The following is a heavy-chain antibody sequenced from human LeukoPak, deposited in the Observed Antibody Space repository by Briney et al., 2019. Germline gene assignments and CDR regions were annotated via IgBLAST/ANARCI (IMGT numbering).Heavy chain of an antibody. D-gene: IGHD1-26*01. CDR2: IIPIFGTA. V-gene: IGHV1-69*13. CDR1: GGTFSSYA. J-gene: IGHJ3*02. Sequence: ASVKVSCKASGGTFSSYAISWVRQAPGQGLEWMGGIIPIFGTANYAQKFQGRVTITADESTSTAYMELSSLRSEDTAVYYCARGAAPGQDDAFDIWGQGTMVTVSS. CDR3: ARGAAPGQDDAFDI.